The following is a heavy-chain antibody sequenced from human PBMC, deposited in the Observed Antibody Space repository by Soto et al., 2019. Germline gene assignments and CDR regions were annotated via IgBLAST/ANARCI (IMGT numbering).Heavy chain of an antibody. V-gene: IGHV3-23*01. CDR2: ISPSGAAT. J-gene: IGHJ5*02. CDR1: EFTFSNYA. Sequence: EVQLLEPGGGLVQPVGSLKLSCTASEFTFSNYAMSWVRQAPGKGLEWVSAISPSGAATYYVDSVKGRFTISRDNSKYPLYVQMNSLRAEDPGVYYCARCAVLSTTSGGWCTWFDPWGQGPLVTVSS. D-gene: IGHD2-21*01. CDR3: ARCAVLSTTSGGWCTWFDP.